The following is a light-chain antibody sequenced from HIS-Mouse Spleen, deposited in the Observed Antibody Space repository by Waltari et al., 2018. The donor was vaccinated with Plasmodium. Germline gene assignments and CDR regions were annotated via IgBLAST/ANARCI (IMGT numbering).Light chain of an antibody. CDR1: QSISSW. V-gene: IGKV1-5*03. Sequence: DIQMTQSPSTLSASVGDRVPITCRASQSISSWLAWYQQKPGKAPKLLIYKASSLESGVPSRFSGSGSGTEFTLTISSLQSEDFAVYYCQQYNNWPPWTFGQGTKVEIK. CDR3: QQYNNWPPWT. CDR2: KAS. J-gene: IGKJ1*01.